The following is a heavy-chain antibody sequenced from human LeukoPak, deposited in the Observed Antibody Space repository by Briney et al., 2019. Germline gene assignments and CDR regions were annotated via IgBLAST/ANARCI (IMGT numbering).Heavy chain of an antibody. CDR3: ARDARGAAAADDAFDI. Sequence: ASVKVSCKASGYTFTSYGISWVRQAPGRGLEWMGWISAYNGNTNYAQKLQGRVTMTTDTSTSTAYMELRSLRSEDTAVYYCARDARGAAAADDAFDIWGQGTVVTVSS. CDR1: GYTFTSYG. J-gene: IGHJ3*02. D-gene: IGHD6-13*01. V-gene: IGHV1-18*01. CDR2: ISAYNGNT.